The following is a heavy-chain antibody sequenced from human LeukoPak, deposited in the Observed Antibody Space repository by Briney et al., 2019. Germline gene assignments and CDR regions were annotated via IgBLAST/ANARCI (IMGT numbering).Heavy chain of an antibody. CDR1: GFTFSSYG. Sequence: GGSLRLSCAASGFTFSSYGMHWVRQAPGKGLEWVAFIRYDGSNKYYADSVKGRFTISRDNSKNTLYLQMNSLRAEDTAVYYCAKGPAYYYDTDAFDIWGQGTMVTVSS. CDR2: IRYDGSNK. D-gene: IGHD3-22*01. J-gene: IGHJ3*02. V-gene: IGHV3-30*02. CDR3: AKGPAYYYDTDAFDI.